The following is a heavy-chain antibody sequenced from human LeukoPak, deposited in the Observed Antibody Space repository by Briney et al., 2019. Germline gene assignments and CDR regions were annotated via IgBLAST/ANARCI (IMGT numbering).Heavy chain of an antibody. D-gene: IGHD2-21*01. V-gene: IGHV3-30*18. J-gene: IGHJ4*02. CDR2: ISYDGSNK. CDR1: GFTFSSYG. CDR3: AKDLGYSDY. Sequence: GGSLRLSCAASGFTFSSYGMHWVRQGPGKGLEWVAVISYDGSNKYYADSVKGRFTISRDNSKNTLYLQMNSLRAEDTAVYYCAKDLGYSDYWGQGTLVTVSS.